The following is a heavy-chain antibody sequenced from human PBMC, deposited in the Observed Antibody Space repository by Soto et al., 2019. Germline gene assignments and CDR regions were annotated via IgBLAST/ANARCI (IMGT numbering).Heavy chain of an antibody. CDR1: GYSFPNYW. CDR3: ARGGDSSGYYYAFDV. J-gene: IGHJ3*01. CDR2: IYPGDSDT. D-gene: IGHD3-22*01. Sequence: PGESLKLSCKGSGYSFPNYWIGWVRQMPGKGLEWMGIIYPGDSDTRYSPSFQGQVTISADKSINTANLQWSSLKASDTAMYYCARGGDSSGYYYAFDVWGQGTVVSVAS. V-gene: IGHV5-51*01.